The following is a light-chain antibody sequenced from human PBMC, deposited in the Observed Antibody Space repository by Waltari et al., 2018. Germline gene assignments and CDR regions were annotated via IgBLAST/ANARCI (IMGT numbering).Light chain of an antibody. CDR3: QQYGSSPPIT. Sequence: EIVLPQSPGTLSFSPGERATLSCRASQSVSSRYLAWYQQKPGQAPRLLIYGASSRATGIPDRFSGSGSGTDFTLTISRLEPEDFAVYYCQQYGSSPPITFGQGTKLEIK. CDR2: GAS. J-gene: IGKJ2*01. V-gene: IGKV3-20*01. CDR1: QSVSSRY.